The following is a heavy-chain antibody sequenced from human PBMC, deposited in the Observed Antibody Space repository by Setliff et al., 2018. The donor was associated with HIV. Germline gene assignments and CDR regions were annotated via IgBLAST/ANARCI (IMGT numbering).Heavy chain of an antibody. Sequence: TLSLTCTVSGGSISSGSYFWTWIRQPAGKGLEWIGRIYTSGSTNYNPSLKSRVTISVDTSKNQFSLKLSSVTAADTAVYYCARQETEEFWRGYYYYYYMDVWGKGTTVTVSS. CDR2: IYTSGST. CDR1: GGSISSGSYF. CDR3: ARQETEEFWRGYYYYYYMDV. V-gene: IGHV4-61*02. D-gene: IGHD3-3*01. J-gene: IGHJ6*03.